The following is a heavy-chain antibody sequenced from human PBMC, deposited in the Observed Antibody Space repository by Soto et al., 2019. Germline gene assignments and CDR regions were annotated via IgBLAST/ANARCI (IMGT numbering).Heavy chain of an antibody. CDR3: ARWFTYGNFDYFDY. J-gene: IGHJ4*02. V-gene: IGHV3-74*01. D-gene: IGHD3-10*01. Sequence: GGSLRLSCAASGFTFSSYWMYWFRQAPRKGLVWVSRLDSGGSSTAYADSVKGRFTISRDNAKNTLYLQMNGLRAEDMAVYYCARWFTYGNFDYFDYWGQGTQVTVSS. CDR2: LDSGGSST. CDR1: GFTFSSYW.